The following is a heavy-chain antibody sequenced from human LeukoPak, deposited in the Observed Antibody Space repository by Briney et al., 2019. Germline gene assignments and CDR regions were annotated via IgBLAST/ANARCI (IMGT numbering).Heavy chain of an antibody. D-gene: IGHD1-26*01. CDR3: AGGGSYLRYYFDH. Sequence: PSETLSLTCTVSGGSISNSYWSWIRQPPGKGLEWIGHIYYSGSTNYNPSLKSRVTISVDTSKNQFSLKLSSVTAADTAVYYCAGGGSYLRYYFDHWGQGTLVTVSS. CDR2: IYYSGST. J-gene: IGHJ4*02. V-gene: IGHV4-59*08. CDR1: GGSISNSY.